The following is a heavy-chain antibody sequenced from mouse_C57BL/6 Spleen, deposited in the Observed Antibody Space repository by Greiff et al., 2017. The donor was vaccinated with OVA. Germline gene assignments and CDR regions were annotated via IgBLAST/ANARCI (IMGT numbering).Heavy chain of an antibody. V-gene: IGHV14-4*01. CDR3: TRATVDFYAMDY. J-gene: IGHJ4*01. CDR1: GFNIKDDY. Sequence: VQLQQSGAELVRPGASVKLSCTASGFNIKDDYMHWVKQRPEQGLEWIGWIDPENGDTEYASKFQGKATITADTSSNTAYLQLSSLTSEDTAVYYCTRATVDFYAMDYWGQGTSVTVSS. D-gene: IGHD1-1*01. CDR2: IDPENGDT.